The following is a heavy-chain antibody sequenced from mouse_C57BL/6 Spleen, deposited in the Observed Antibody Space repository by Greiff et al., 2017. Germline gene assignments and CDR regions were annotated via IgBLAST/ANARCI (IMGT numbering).Heavy chain of an antibody. CDR3: ARWGDYDDPY. D-gene: IGHD2-4*01. J-gene: IGHJ3*01. CDR1: GYTFTDYY. CDR2: INPNNGGT. V-gene: IGHV1-26*01. Sequence: VQLQQSGPELVKPGASVKISCKASGYTFTDYYMNWVKQSHGKSLEWIGDINPNNGGTSYNQKFKGKATLTVDKSSSTAYMELRSLTSEDSAVYYCARWGDYDDPYWGQGTLVTVSA.